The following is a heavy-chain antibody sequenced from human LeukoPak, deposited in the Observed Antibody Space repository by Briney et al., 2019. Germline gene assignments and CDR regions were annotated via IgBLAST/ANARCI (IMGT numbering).Heavy chain of an antibody. CDR1: GYTFSSYG. CDR2: ISAYNGNT. J-gene: IGHJ4*02. V-gene: IGHV1-18*01. Sequence: ASVKVSCKTSGYTFSSYGINWVRQAPGQGLEWMGWISAYNGNTNYARNLQGRVTMTTDTSTSTAYMELRSLRSDDTAVYYCARDLSWYSTSSGDYWGQGTLVTVSS. CDR3: ARDLSWYSTSSGDY. D-gene: IGHD6-6*01.